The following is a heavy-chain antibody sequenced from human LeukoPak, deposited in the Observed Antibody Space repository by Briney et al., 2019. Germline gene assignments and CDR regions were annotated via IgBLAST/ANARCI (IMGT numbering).Heavy chain of an antibody. J-gene: IGHJ5*02. D-gene: IGHD5-18*01. CDR3: ATGPFRNVDIAMVASRFDP. CDR2: INPNSGDT. V-gene: IGHV1-2*02. Sequence: GASVKVSCKASVYTFTGYYLHWVRQAPGQGLEWMGWINPNSGDTNYSQKFQGRVTMTEDTSITTAYMELSSLRSDDTALYYCATGPFRNVDIAMVASRFDPWGQGTLVTVSS. CDR1: VYTFTGYY.